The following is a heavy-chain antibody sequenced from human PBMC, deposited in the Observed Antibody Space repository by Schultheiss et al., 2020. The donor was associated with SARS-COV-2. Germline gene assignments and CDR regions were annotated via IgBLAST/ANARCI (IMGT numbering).Heavy chain of an antibody. CDR3: ARDAKLGY. CDR1: GFTFSSYA. Sequence: GESLKISCAASGFTFSSYAMSWVRQAPGKGPEWVSYISSISDDTYYADSVKGRFTISRDNSKNTLYLQMNSLRAEDTAVYYCARDAKLGYWGQGTLVTVSS. V-gene: IGHV3-23*01. J-gene: IGHJ4*02. CDR2: ISSISDDT. D-gene: IGHD4/OR15-4a*01.